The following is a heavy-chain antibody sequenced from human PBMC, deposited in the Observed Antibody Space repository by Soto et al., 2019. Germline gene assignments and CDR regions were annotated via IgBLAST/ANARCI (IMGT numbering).Heavy chain of an antibody. Sequence: SETLSLTCTVSGGSISSYYWSWIRQPPGKGLEWIGYIYYSGSTNYNPSLKSRVTISVDTSKNQFSLKLSSVTAADTAVYYCVRTTLAAAELDYWGQGTLVTVSS. CDR1: GGSISSYY. D-gene: IGHD6-13*01. CDR3: VRTTLAAAELDY. V-gene: IGHV4-59*01. CDR2: IYYSGST. J-gene: IGHJ4*02.